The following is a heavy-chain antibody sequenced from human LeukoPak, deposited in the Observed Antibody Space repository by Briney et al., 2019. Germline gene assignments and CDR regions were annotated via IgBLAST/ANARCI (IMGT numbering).Heavy chain of an antibody. V-gene: IGHV1-3*01. CDR2: IDAGNGDT. J-gene: IGHJ3*02. Sequence: ASVTVSCTASGYTFTSYAIHWVRQAPGQRLEWMGWIDAGNGDTKYSQKLQGRVTITRDTSASTVYMELRSLRSEDTALYYCARDLAVAGSRDAFDIWGQGTMVTVSS. D-gene: IGHD6-19*01. CDR1: GYTFTSYA. CDR3: ARDLAVAGSRDAFDI.